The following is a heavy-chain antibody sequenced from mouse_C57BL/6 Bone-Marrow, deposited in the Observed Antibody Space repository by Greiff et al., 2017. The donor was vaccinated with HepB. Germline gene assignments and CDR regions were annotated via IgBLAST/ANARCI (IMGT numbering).Heavy chain of an antibody. CDR3: ASYYGLSY. D-gene: IGHD2-1*01. V-gene: IGHV2-2*01. CDR2: IWSGGST. Sequence: VQLQQSGPGLVQPSQSLSITCTVSGFSLTSYGVHWVRQSPGKGLEWLGVIWSGGSTDYNAAFISSLSISKDNSKSQVFFKMNRLQADDTAIYYCASYYGLSYWGQGTLVTVSA. J-gene: IGHJ3*01. CDR1: GFSLTSYG.